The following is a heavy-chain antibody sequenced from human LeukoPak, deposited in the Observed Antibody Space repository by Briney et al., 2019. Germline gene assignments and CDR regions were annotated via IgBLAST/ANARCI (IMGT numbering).Heavy chain of an antibody. J-gene: IGHJ4*02. CDR2: ISDSGDYT. CDR1: GFTFSSYA. CDR3: AKDTSIGKYCTNGVCSPFDY. Sequence: GGSLTLSCAGSGFTFSSYAMSWVRQAPGQGLEWASVISDSGDYTSYADSVRGRFTISRGNSRNTLYLQMISLRPEDTAVYYCAKDTSIGKYCTNGVCSPFDYWGQGTLVTVSS. V-gene: IGHV3-23*01. D-gene: IGHD2-8*01.